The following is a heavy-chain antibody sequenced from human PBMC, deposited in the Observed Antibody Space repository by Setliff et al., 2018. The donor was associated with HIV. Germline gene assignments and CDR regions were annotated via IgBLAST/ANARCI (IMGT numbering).Heavy chain of an antibody. CDR1: EFSFSTSW. Sequence: PGGSLRLSCAASEFSFSTSWMHWVSQAPGKGLVWVSTINSDGSTTTYADSVKGRFTISRDNAKNTLYLQMNSLRGEDTAVYYCHCFMAGWGKGTTVTVSS. V-gene: IGHV3-74*03. J-gene: IGHJ6*03. CDR3: HCFMAG. CDR2: INSDGSTT.